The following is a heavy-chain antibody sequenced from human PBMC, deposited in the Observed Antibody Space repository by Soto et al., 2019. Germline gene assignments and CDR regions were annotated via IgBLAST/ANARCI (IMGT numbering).Heavy chain of an antibody. V-gene: IGHV1-69*12. J-gene: IGHJ4*02. D-gene: IGHD6-19*01. CDR1: GGTFSSYA. Sequence: QVQLVQSVAEVKKPGSSVKVSCKASGGTFSSYAISWVRQAPGQGLEWMGGIIPIFGTANYAQKFQGRVTITADESTSTAYMELSSLSSEDTAVYYCARDYSSGWTYYFDYWGQGTLVTVSS. CDR2: IIPIFGTA. CDR3: ARDYSSGWTYYFDY.